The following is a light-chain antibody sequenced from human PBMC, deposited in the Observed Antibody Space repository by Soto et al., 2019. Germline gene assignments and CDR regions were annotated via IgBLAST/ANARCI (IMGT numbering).Light chain of an antibody. J-gene: IGKJ1*01. CDR2: HAS. Sequence: DIQMTHSPSTLPASVVYIVTITFRSSQSIDRWLAWYQQKPGKAPKILIYHASSLETGVPSRFSGSGSGKEFTLAISSLQPDDFATYYCQHYNSYGTFGQGTKVDIK. CDR3: QHYNSYGT. CDR1: QSIDRW. V-gene: IGKV1-5*01.